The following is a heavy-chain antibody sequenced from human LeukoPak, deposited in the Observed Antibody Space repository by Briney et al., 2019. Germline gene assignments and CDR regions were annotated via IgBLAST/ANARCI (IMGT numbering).Heavy chain of an antibody. D-gene: IGHD1-14*01. J-gene: IGHJ5*02. CDR3: ARTGSLTMNWFDP. Sequence: RGSLRFSCAASGFTFSSYTMQCVRPAPGKGLERVTVISYDGNNKYNADSVKGRFTISRDNSKNTLYLQMNSRRPEDTAVYYCARTGSLTMNWFDPWGQGTLVTVSS. CDR1: GFTFSSYT. V-gene: IGHV3-30*04. CDR2: ISYDGNNK.